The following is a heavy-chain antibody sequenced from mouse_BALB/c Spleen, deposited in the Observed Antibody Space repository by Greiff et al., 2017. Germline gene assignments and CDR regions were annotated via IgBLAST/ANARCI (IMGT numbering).Heavy chain of an antibody. V-gene: IGHV5-4*02. Sequence: EVQVVESGGGLVKPGGSLKLSCAASGFTFSDYYMYWVRQTPEKRLEWVATISDGGSYTYYPDSVKGRFTISRDNAKNNLYLQMSSLKSEDTAMYYCARELRGYFDYWGQGTTLTVSS. D-gene: IGHD1-1*01. J-gene: IGHJ2*01. CDR3: ARELRGYFDY. CDR1: GFTFSDYY. CDR2: ISDGGSYT.